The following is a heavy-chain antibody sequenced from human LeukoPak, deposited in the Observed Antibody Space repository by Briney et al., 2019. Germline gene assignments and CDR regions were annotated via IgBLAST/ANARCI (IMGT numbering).Heavy chain of an antibody. J-gene: IGHJ6*03. D-gene: IGHD3-22*01. CDR1: GFTFSSYA. V-gene: IGHV3-23*01. CDR2: ISGSGGST. Sequence: PGGSLRLSCAASGFTFSSYAMSWVRQAPGKGLEWVSAISGSGGSTCYADSVKGRFTISRDNSKNTLYLQMNSLRAGDTAVYYCAKVGYDSSGYYLHYYYMDVWDKGTTVTVSS. CDR3: AKVGYDSSGYYLHYYYMDV.